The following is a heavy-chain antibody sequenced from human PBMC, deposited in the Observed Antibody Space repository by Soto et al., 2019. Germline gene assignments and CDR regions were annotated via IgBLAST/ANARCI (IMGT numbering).Heavy chain of an antibody. D-gene: IGHD2-15*01. J-gene: IGHJ3*02. CDR1: GASVSSSGYW. CDR3: ARHADSGDRELAFQI. Sequence: QLQLQESGPGLVXPSEXLSLTCNVFGASVSSSGYWWGWIRQPPGKGLEWIGSVLYSGGTQCNPSLRSRLTISTDTSKNYVSLRLTSVTAADTAVYYCARHADSGDRELAFQIWGQGAMVTVSS. CDR2: VLYSGGT. V-gene: IGHV4-39*01.